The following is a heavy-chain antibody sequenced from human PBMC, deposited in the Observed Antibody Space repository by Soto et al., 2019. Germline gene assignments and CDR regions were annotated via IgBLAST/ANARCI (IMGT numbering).Heavy chain of an antibody. CDR3: AGHPNGFCSGYFRRRWFDP. J-gene: IGHJ5*02. CDR2: IYPGDSDT. CDR1: GDSFSNYW. Sequence: PGESLKISCKGSGDSFSNYWIAWVRQMPGKGLEWMGIIYPGDSDTRYSPSFQGQVTISADTSINTVYLQWSSLRASDTALSYWAGHPNGFCSGYFRRRWFDPLAQGTMVTVSS. V-gene: IGHV5-51*01. D-gene: IGHD3-3*01.